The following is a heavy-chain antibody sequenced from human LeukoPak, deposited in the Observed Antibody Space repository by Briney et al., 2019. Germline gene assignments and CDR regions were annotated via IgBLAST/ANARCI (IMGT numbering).Heavy chain of an antibody. CDR1: GITFNTYW. CDR3: TTFYTRLTDY. CDR2: INQDGGEK. V-gene: IGHV3-7*05. Sequence: GGSLRLSCAASGITFNTYWLSWVRQAPGKGLKWLATINQDGGEKYYVDSVKGRFTISRDNAKNSLFLQMNSLRAGDTAVYYCTTFYTRLTDYWGQGTLVTVSS. D-gene: IGHD2/OR15-2a*01. J-gene: IGHJ4*02.